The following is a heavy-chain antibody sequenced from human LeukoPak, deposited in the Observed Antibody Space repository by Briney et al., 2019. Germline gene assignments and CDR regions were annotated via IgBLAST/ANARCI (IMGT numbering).Heavy chain of an antibody. J-gene: IGHJ5*02. CDR1: GGSISSSSYY. CDR2: IYYSGST. V-gene: IGHV4-39*01. Sequence: PSETLSLTCTVSGGSISSSSYYWGWIRQPPGKGLEWIGSIYYSGSTYYNPSLKSRVTMSVDTSKNQFSLKLSSVTAADTAVYYCARGAAAGPSRFDPWGQGTLVTVSS. D-gene: IGHD6-13*01. CDR3: ARGAAAGPSRFDP.